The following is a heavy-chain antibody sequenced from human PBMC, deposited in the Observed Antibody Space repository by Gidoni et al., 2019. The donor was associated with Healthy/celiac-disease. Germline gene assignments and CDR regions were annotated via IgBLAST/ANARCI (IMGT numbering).Heavy chain of an antibody. D-gene: IGHD3-3*01. V-gene: IGHV1-69*06. Sequence: QVQLVHSGAEVNKPWSSVKVSCHASGRTFSSYAISWWRQAPGQGLEWMGGIIPILGTANYTQKFQGRVTSTAEKSTSTAYMELSSLRSEDTAVYYCAREPTRNYDFWSGTGLNWFDPWGQGTLVTVSS. J-gene: IGHJ5*02. CDR1: GRTFSSYA. CDR3: AREPTRNYDFWSGTGLNWFDP. CDR2: IIPILGTA.